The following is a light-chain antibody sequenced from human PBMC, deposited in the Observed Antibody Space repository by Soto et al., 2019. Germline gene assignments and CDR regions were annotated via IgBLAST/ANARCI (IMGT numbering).Light chain of an antibody. CDR3: QQSDNYRT. Sequence: DIQMTQSPSTLSASVGDRVTITCRASQSISTWLAWYQQKPGKAPKLLIYKASTLESGVPSRFSGSGSGTAFTLTISSLQPDDFATYYCQQSDNYRTFGKGTKVAVK. V-gene: IGKV1-5*03. J-gene: IGKJ1*01. CDR1: QSISTW. CDR2: KAS.